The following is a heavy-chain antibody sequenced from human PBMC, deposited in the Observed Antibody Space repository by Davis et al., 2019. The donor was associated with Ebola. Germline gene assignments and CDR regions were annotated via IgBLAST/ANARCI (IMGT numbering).Heavy chain of an antibody. D-gene: IGHD3-9*01. Sequence: AASVKVSCKASGYTFTSYAMHWVRQAPRQRLEWMGWINAGNGNTKYSQKFQGRVTITRDTSASTAYMELSSLRSEDTAVYYCARLPYYDILTGYHNWFDPWGQGTLVTVSS. CDR3: ARLPYYDILTGYHNWFDP. CDR2: INAGNGNT. CDR1: GYTFTSYA. V-gene: IGHV1-3*01. J-gene: IGHJ5*02.